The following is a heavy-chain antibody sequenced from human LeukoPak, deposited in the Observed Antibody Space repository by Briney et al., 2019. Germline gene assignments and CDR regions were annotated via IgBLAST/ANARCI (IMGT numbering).Heavy chain of an antibody. Sequence: PSETLSLTCTVSGGSISSGSYYWGWIRQPPGKGLEWIGSIYYSGSTYYNPSLKSRVTISVDTSKNQFSLKLSSVTAADTALYYCARGGRWENWFDPWGQGTLVTVSS. D-gene: IGHD1-26*01. J-gene: IGHJ5*02. CDR3: ARGGRWENWFDP. CDR2: IYYSGST. CDR1: GGSISSGSYY. V-gene: IGHV4-39*07.